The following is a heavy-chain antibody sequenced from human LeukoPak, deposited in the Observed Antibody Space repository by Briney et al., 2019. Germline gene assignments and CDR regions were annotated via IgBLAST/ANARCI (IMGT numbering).Heavy chain of an antibody. D-gene: IGHD5/OR15-5a*01. CDR3: AKVRSVG. CDR1: GFTFSSYA. Sequence: GGSLILSCAASGFTFSSYAMSWVRQPPGKGLEWVLAISGTGGSTYYADSVKGRFTISRDNSKNTLYLQMNSLRGEDTAVYYCAKVRSVGWGQGNLVTVSS. J-gene: IGHJ4*02. CDR2: ISGTGGST. V-gene: IGHV3-23*01.